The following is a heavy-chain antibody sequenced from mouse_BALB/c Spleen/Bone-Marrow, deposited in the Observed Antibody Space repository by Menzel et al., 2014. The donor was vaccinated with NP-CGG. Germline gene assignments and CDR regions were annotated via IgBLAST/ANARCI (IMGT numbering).Heavy chain of an antibody. CDR1: GYTFTNYW. V-gene: IGHV1-69*02. J-gene: IGHJ4*01. Sequence: QVQLQQSGAELVKPGASVKLSCKASGYTFTNYWMHWVKQRPGQGLEWIGEIDPSDSYSNYNQNFKGKATLTVDKSSSTAYMQLTSLTSEDSAVYYCARGVAYYYAMDYWGQGTPVTVSS. CDR3: ARGVAYYYAMDY. CDR2: IDPSDSYS.